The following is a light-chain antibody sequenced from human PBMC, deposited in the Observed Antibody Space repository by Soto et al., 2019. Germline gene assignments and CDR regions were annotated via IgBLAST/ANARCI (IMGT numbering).Light chain of an antibody. CDR1: QSILYRSNSKYY. V-gene: IGKV4-1*01. Sequence: DIMMTQSPDSLSVSLGERATINCTSSQSILYRSNSKYYLAWYQQKPGHPPKLLIYWASTRGSGVPDRFSGSGSGTDFTLTISSLQAEDVAIYFCQQFFSVPLTFGGGTKVEIK. CDR2: WAS. CDR3: QQFFSVPLT. J-gene: IGKJ4*01.